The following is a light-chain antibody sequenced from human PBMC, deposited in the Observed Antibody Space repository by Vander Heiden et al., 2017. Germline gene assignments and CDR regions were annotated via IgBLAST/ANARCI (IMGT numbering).Light chain of an antibody. Sequence: QSVLTQPPSASAAPAQKFTISCSGSSSNIGSTYVSWYQQLPGTAPNLLIYDNNKRPSGIPDRFSGSKSGTSATLGITGVQTGDEADYYCGTWDTSLSVVVFGGGTKLTVL. CDR2: DNN. V-gene: IGLV1-51*01. CDR3: GTWDTSLSVVV. CDR1: SSNIGSTY. J-gene: IGLJ2*01.